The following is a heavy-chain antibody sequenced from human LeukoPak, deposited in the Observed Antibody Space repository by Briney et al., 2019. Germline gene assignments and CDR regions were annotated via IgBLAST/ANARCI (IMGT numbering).Heavy chain of an antibody. CDR3: ARDGYYYDSSGYTGGDY. D-gene: IGHD3-22*01. CDR2: INPNSGGA. Sequence: ASVKVSCKASGYIFTDYYMHWVRQAPGQGLEWMGWINPNSGGANYAQKFQGRVTMTRDTSISTAYMELSRLRSDDTAVYYCARDGYYYDSSGYTGGDYWGQGTLVTVSS. V-gene: IGHV1-2*02. J-gene: IGHJ4*02. CDR1: GYIFTDYY.